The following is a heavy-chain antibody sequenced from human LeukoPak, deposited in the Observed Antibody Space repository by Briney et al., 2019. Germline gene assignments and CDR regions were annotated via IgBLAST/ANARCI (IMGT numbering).Heavy chain of an antibody. CDR2: ISSNGGRT. D-gene: IGHD6-6*01. V-gene: IGHV3-64*01. Sequence: GGSLRLSCAASGFSFSSYAMHWVRQAPGKGLEYVSAISSNGGRTFYANSVKGRFTISRDNSKNTVYLHMGSLRGDDMAVYYCARTSSSGYIEIYFDYWGQGTLVTVSS. CDR1: GFSFSSYA. CDR3: ARTSSSGYIEIYFDY. J-gene: IGHJ4*02.